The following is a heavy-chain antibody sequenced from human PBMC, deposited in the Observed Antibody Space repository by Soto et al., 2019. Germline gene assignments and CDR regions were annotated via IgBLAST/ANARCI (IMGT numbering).Heavy chain of an antibody. V-gene: IGHV1-69*13. CDR3: ARAPGVRNYYFDY. Sequence: SVKVSCKASGGSFRSYAFNWVRQAPGQGLEWMGGIIPAFGTANYAQKFQGRVTITADESTSTAYMELSSPRSEDTAVYYCARAPGVRNYYFDYWGQGTLVTVSS. CDR2: IIPAFGTA. J-gene: IGHJ4*02. D-gene: IGHD3-10*01. CDR1: GGSFRSYA.